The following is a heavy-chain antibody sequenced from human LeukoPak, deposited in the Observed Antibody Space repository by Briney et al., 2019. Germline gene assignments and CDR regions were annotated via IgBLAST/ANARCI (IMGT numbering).Heavy chain of an antibody. D-gene: IGHD6-13*01. CDR2: IYSGGST. CDR3: ARDSNYDY. Sequence: PGGSLRLSCAASGFTVSSTYMSWVRQPPGKGLEWVSVIYSGGSTFYADSVKGRFTISRDNSENTLYLQMNSLRAEDTTVYYCARDSNYDYWGQGTLVTVSS. V-gene: IGHV3-66*02. J-gene: IGHJ4*02. CDR1: GFTVSSTY.